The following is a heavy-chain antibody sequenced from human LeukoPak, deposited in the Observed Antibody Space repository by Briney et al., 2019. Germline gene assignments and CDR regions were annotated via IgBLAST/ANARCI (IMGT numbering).Heavy chain of an antibody. V-gene: IGHV4-34*01. CDR3: ARHPFATPFDH. CDR1: GGSFSGYY. Sequence: SETLSLTCVVYGGSFSGYYWSWIRQPPGKGLEWIGEINHSGSTNYNPSLKSRVTVSLDTSTSQVSLRLTSVTAADTAVYYCARHPFATPFDHWGRGILVTVSS. CDR2: INHSGST. D-gene: IGHD2-15*01. J-gene: IGHJ4*02.